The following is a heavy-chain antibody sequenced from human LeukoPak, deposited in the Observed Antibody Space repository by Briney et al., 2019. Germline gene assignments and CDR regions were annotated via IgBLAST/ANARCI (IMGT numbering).Heavy chain of an antibody. J-gene: IGHJ6*02. Sequence: GRSLRLSCAASGFTFSSYAMHWVRQAPGKGLEWVAVISYDGSNKYYADSVKGRFTISRDNSKNTLYLQMNSLRAEDTAVYYCARDQKTRGTFYYYYCGMDVWGQGTTVTVSS. CDR3: ARDQKTRGTFYYYYCGMDV. D-gene: IGHD1-14*01. V-gene: IGHV3-30-3*01. CDR1: GFTFSSYA. CDR2: ISYDGSNK.